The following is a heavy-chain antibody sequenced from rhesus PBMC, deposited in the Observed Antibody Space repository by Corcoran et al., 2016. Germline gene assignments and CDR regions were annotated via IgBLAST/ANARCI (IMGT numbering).Heavy chain of an antibody. V-gene: IGHV4-106*01. CDR1: GGSISDDYY. CDR3: ARGSFRNAFDF. J-gene: IGHJ3*01. D-gene: IGHD5-12*01. Sequence: QVQLQESGPGLVKPSETLSLTCAVSGGSISDDYYWSWIRQPPGKGLEWIGYIYGSGGGTNYNPSLKSLVTISTDTSKHQFSLKLSSVTAADTAVYYCARGSFRNAFDFWGQGLRVTVSS. CDR2: IYGSGGGT.